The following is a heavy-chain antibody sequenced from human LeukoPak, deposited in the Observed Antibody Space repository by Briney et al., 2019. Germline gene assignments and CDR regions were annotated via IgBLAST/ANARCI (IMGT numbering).Heavy chain of an antibody. J-gene: IGHJ3*02. D-gene: IGHD2-2*01. Sequence: ASVKVSCKASGYTFTSYDINWVRQATGQGLEWMGWMNPNSGNTGYAQKFQGRVTMTRNTSISTAYMELSSLRSEDTAVYYCARRDCSSTSCYPPPLLAFDIWGQGTMVTVSS. CDR1: GYTFTSYD. CDR3: ARRDCSSTSCYPPPLLAFDI. V-gene: IGHV1-8*01. CDR2: MNPNSGNT.